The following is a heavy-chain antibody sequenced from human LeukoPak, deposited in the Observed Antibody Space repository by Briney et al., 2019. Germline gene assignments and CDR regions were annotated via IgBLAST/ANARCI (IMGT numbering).Heavy chain of an antibody. D-gene: IGHD3-10*01. J-gene: IGHJ6*02. Sequence: SETLSLTCTVSGGSISSYYWSWIRQPPGKGLKWIGYIYYSGSTNYNPSLKSRVTISVDTSKNQFSLKLSSVTAADTAVYYCARVGGSNYYYYGMDVWGQGTTVTVSS. CDR3: ARVGGSNYYYYGMDV. CDR1: GGSISSYY. V-gene: IGHV4-59*01. CDR2: IYYSGST.